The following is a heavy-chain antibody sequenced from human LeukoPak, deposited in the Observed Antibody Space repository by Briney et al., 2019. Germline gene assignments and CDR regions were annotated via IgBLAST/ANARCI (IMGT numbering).Heavy chain of an antibody. V-gene: IGHV5-51*01. CDR2: IYPGDSDT. CDR3: ARPSSLYGGTSEDY. D-gene: IGHD4-23*01. J-gene: IGHJ4*02. Sequence: GESLKISGKASGYSFTDYWIVWVRQMPGKGLEWMGAIYPGDSDTRYSPSLDGQVTIPADKSVSTTYLQWSSLQASDTAMYYCARPSSLYGGTSEDYWGQGTLVTVSS. CDR1: GYSFTDYW.